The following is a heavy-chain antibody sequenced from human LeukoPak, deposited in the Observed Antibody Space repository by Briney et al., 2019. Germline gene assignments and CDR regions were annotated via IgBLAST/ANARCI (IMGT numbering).Heavy chain of an antibody. CDR3: ARYGKSGTYSHGFDV. CDR2: IYPGDSDT. V-gene: IGHV5-51*01. Sequence: GKSLKISCEAFGYSFTGHWIGWVRHMPGRGLEFMGTIYPGDSDTRYSPSFEGRVSISVDKSINTAYLQWSGLKASDTAMYYCARYGKSGTYSHGFDVWGQGTMVIVSS. CDR1: GYSFTGHW. D-gene: IGHD3-10*01. J-gene: IGHJ3*01.